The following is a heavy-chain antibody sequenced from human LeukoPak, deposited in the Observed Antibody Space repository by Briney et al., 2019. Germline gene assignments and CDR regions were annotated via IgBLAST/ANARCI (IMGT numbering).Heavy chain of an antibody. CDR2: INPNSGGT. CDR3: ARDRSESYYYDSSGYFD. V-gene: IGHV1-2*06. D-gene: IGHD3-22*01. J-gene: IGHJ4*02. CDR1: GYTFTGYY. Sequence: ASVKVSCKASGYTFTGYYMHWVRQAPGQGLEWMGRINPNSGGTNYAQKSQGRVTMTRDTSISTAYTELSRLRSDDTAVYYCARDRSESYYYDSSGYFDWGQGTLVTVSS.